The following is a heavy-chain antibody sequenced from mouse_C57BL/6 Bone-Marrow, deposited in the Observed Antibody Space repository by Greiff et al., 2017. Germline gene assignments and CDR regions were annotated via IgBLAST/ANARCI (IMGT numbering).Heavy chain of an antibody. CDR2: IYPGSGNT. CDR3: AREGYDKGGQYYAMDY. V-gene: IGHV1-76*01. D-gene: IGHD2-2*01. J-gene: IGHJ4*01. CDR1: GYTFTDYY. Sequence: VQLQQSGAELVRPGASVKLSCKASGYTFTDYYIHWVKQRPGQGLEWIARIYPGSGNTYYNEKFKGKATLTAEKSSSTAYMQLSSLTSEDSAVYFCAREGYDKGGQYYAMDYWGQGTSGTVSS.